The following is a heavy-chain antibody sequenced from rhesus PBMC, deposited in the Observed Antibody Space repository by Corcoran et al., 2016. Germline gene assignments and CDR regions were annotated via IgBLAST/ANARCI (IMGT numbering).Heavy chain of an antibody. CDR2: NYGSSGST. D-gene: IGHD3-3*01. CDR1: GGSISSGYD. Sequence: QVQLQESGPGVVKPSETRSLTCAVSGGSISSGYDWSWIRQPPGKGLEWIGYNYGSSGSTNYNPSLKNRVTISKDASKNQFSLKLSSVTTADTAVYYCARAYNFWTAIDYWGQGVLVTVSS. V-gene: IGHV4-76*01. CDR3: ARAYNFWTAIDY. J-gene: IGHJ4*01.